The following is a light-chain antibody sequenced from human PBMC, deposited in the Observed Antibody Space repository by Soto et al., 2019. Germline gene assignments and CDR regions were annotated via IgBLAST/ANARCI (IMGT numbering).Light chain of an antibody. Sequence: QSALTQPASVSGSPGQSITISCTGTNSDVGSYNLVSWYLQHPGKAPKLMLYEVTKRPSGVSDRFSGSKSGNTASLTISGLHAEDEADYYCCSYAGDGTFLVFGGGTKLTVL. J-gene: IGLJ3*02. CDR1: NSDVGSYNL. V-gene: IGLV2-23*02. CDR2: EVT. CDR3: CSYAGDGTFLV.